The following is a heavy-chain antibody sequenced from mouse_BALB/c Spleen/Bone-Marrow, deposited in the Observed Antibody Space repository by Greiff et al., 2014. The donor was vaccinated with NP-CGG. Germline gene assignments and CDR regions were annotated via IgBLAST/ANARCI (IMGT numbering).Heavy chain of an antibody. D-gene: IGHD2-1*01. CDR1: GYTFTNYW. CDR2: INPSSGYT. CDR3: ARGKGNYD. V-gene: IGHV1-7*01. J-gene: IGHJ2*01. Sequence: VQLQQSGAELAKPGASVKMSCKASGYTFTNYWMHWVKQRPGQGLEWIGYINPSSGYTEYNQKFKDKATLTVDKSSSTAYMQLSSLTSEDSAVYYCARGKGNYDWGQGTTLTVPS.